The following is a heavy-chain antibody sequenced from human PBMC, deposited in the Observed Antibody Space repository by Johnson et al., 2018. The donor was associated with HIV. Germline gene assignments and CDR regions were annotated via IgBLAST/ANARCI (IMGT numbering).Heavy chain of an antibody. CDR2: ISWNSGFI. CDR3: ARGEYQLLSGGFAFDI. D-gene: IGHD2-2*01. CDR1: RFTFDDYA. V-gene: IGHV3-9*01. J-gene: IGHJ3*02. Sequence: QLVESGGVVVHPGGSLRLSCETSRFTFDDYAMHWVRQAPGKGLEWFSGISWNSGFIGYADSVKGRFTISRDNAKNSLYLQMNSLRAEDTAVYYCARGEYQLLSGGFAFDIWGQGTMVTVSS.